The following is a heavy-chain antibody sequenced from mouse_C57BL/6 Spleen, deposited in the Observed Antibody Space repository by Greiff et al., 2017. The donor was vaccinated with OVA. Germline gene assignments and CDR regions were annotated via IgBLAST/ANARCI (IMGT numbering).Heavy chain of an antibody. Sequence: VKLQQSGAELVRPGTSVKMSCKASGYTFTNYWIGWAKQRPGHGLEWIGDIYPGGGYTNYNEKFKGKATLTADKSSSTAYMQFSSLTSEDSAIYYCARSKDPYDYDEGYFDYWGQGTTLTVSS. D-gene: IGHD2-4*01. V-gene: IGHV1-63*01. CDR2: IYPGGGYT. CDR3: ARSKDPYDYDEGYFDY. CDR1: GYTFTNYW. J-gene: IGHJ2*01.